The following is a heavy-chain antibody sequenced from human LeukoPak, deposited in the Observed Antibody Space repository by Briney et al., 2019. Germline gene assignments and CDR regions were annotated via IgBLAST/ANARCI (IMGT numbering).Heavy chain of an antibody. CDR1: GYTFTSYD. V-gene: IGHV1-8*01. CDR3: ARGRPFSCYTH. J-gene: IGHJ4*02. CDR2: MNPNSAST. Sequence: ASVKVSCKASGYTFTSYDITWVRQATGQGLEWMGWMNPNSASTGYAQKFQGRVTMTRSTSKTTAYMELSSLRSEDTAVYYCARGRPFSCYTHWGQGTLVTVSS. D-gene: IGHD2-2*02.